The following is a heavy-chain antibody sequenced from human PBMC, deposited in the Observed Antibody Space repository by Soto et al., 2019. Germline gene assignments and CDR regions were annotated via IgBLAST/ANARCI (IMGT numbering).Heavy chain of an antibody. CDR3: AREVATAFNWFDP. CDR2: IYYSGST. CDR1: GGSISSGDYY. D-gene: IGHD5-12*01. J-gene: IGHJ5*02. V-gene: IGHV4-30-4*01. Sequence: QVQLQESGPGLVKPSQTLSLTCTVSGGSISSGDYYWSWIRQPPGKGLEWIGYIYYSGSTYYNPSLKSRVTISVDTSKHQFSLKLSSVTAADTAVYYCAREVATAFNWFDPWGQGTLVTVSS.